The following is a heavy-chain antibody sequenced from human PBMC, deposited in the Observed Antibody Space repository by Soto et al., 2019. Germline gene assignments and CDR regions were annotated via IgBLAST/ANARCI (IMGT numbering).Heavy chain of an antibody. Sequence: PDGSLRLSSAPAPFTLSRFALHWVRQSPGGRLEWVSPISRDGRFENYADSVKGRFIIASDNSKNTVYMQMDSLRREDTGVYYCARDGLRDDFRSGGNWFEPWGQGTRGTAS. V-gene: IGHV3-30-3*01. CDR3: ARDGLRDDFRSGGNWFEP. CDR1: PFTLSRFA. J-gene: IGHJ5*02. CDR2: ISRDGRFE. D-gene: IGHD3-3*01.